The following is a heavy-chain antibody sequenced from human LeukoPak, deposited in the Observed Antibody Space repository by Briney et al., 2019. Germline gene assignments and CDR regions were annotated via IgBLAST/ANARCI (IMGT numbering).Heavy chain of an antibody. V-gene: IGHV3-23*01. CDR1: GFVFSNYA. D-gene: IGHD3-9*01. CDR3: AKWGDYDVLTGYYVSDF. Sequence: GGSLRLSCAASGFVFSNYAMYWVRQAPGKGLEWVSAISGRSNNTYYADSVKGRFTISRDSSKNTLYLQMNSLRADDTAVYYCAKWGDYDVLTGYYVSDFWGQGTLVTVSS. CDR2: ISGRSNNT. J-gene: IGHJ4*02.